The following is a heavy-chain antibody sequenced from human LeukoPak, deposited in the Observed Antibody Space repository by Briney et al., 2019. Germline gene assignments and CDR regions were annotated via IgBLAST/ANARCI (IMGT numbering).Heavy chain of an antibody. CDR1: VYTFHNYD. D-gene: IGHD2/OR15-2a*01. CDR2: IYCNGYSI. CDR3: ARGPDAPEGAPFFYHYMDV. Sequence: PGGSLRLSCVPSVYTFHNYDMTGVRQAPGKGRECVSSIYCNGYSIYYADSVRGRFTLSRDNSRNTLYLEMKNLRAEDTAVYYCARGPDAPEGAPFFYHYMDVGGKGTTVPVS. J-gene: IGHJ6*03. V-gene: IGHV3-23*05.